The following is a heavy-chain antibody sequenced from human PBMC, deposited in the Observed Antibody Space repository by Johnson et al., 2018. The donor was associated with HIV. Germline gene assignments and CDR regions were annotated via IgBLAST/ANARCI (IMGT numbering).Heavy chain of an antibody. CDR2: ISSNGGSK. D-gene: IGHD1-26*01. Sequence: QVQLVESGGDLVKPGGSLRLSCAASGFSFSDYYMSWIRQAPGKGLQWVSFISSNGGSKYYADSVKGRFTISRDNSKNTLYLQMGSLSAEDMAVYYCARGGGVVGNAFDIWGQGTMVTVSS. CDR1: GFSFSDYY. J-gene: IGHJ3*02. V-gene: IGHV3-11*04. CDR3: ARGGGVVGNAFDI.